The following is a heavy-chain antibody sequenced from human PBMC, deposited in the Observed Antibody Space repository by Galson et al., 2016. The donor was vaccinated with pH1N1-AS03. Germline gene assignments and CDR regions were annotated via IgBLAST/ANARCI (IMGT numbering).Heavy chain of an antibody. J-gene: IGHJ4*02. CDR1: GYTFTNYG. V-gene: IGHV1-18*01. D-gene: IGHD3-10*01. CDR3: ARSGSGSFYEGDF. Sequence: SVKVSCKASGYTFTNYGISWVRQAPGQGLEYMGWIGTYTIYAQKLQGRVTMTTDTSTSTADMELRSLRSDDTAVYYCARSGSGSFYEGDFWGQGTLVSVSS. CDR2: IGTYT.